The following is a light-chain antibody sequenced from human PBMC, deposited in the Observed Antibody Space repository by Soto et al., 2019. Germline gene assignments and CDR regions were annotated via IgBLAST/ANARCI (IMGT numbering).Light chain of an antibody. CDR2: MVS. V-gene: IGLV2-14*01. CDR3: SSFKGTNSFV. Sequence: QSVLTQPASVSGSPGQSITISCTGTSSDVGNYNYVSWYQQYPGRVPKLLIYMVSNRPSGVSNRFSGSKSGNTASLTISGLQAEDEADYFCSSFKGTNSFVFGTGNKVTVL. CDR1: SSDVGNYNY. J-gene: IGLJ1*01.